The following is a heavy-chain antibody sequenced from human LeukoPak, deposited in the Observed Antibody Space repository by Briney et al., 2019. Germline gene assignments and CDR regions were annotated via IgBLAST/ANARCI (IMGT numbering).Heavy chain of an antibody. V-gene: IGHV3-13*01. CDR1: GFTFSTYD. CDR3: ARVLTLRSGGYDAFDI. D-gene: IGHD6-25*01. J-gene: IGHJ3*02. Sequence: GGSLRLSCAASGFTFSTYDMHWVRQPTGKGLEWVSAIDTAGDTYYPGSVKGRFTISRENAKNSLYLQMNSLRAGDTAVYYCARVLTLRSGGYDAFDIWGQGTMATVSS. CDR2: IDTAGDT.